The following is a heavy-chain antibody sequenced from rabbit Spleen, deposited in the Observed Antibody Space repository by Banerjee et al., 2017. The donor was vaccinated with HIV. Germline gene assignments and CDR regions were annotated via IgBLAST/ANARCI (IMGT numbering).Heavy chain of an antibody. D-gene: IGHD6-1*01. Sequence: QQQLVESGGGLVKPGASLTLTCKASGFSFNNYYYIYWVRQAPGKGLEWIGYIDPLFDNTYYASWVNGRFTITRSTSLNTVTLQLNSLTAADTATYFCARNGGMLDYNLWGQGTLVTVS. CDR2: IDPLFDNT. V-gene: IGHV1S43*01. CDR3: ARNGGMLDYNL. J-gene: IGHJ3*01. CDR1: GFSFNNYYY.